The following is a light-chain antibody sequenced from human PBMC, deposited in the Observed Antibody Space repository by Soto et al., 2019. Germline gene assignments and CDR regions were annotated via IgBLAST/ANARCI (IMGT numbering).Light chain of an antibody. CDR1: SSNIGVKT. Sequence: QSALTQPASVSAAPGQKVTISCSGSSSNIGVKTVSWYQQLPRTDPKLLICDNRERPSGIPDRFSSSKSGTSATLDITGLQTEDEADYYCGTWDDRLSAEVFGGGTKVTVL. J-gene: IGLJ2*01. V-gene: IGLV1-51*01. CDR2: DNR. CDR3: GTWDDRLSAEV.